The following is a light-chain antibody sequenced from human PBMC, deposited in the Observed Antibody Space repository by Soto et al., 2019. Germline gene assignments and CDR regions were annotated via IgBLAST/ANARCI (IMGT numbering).Light chain of an antibody. CDR2: IND. CDR3: CSYAGTNSLKV. V-gene: IGLV1-44*01. J-gene: IGLJ3*02. CDR1: SSNIGDNP. Sequence: QSVLTQPPSASGTPGQTVTISCSGSSSNIGDNPVNWYQQLPGAAPKLLIYINDQRPSGVPDRFSGSKSGTSASLAISGLQPEDEADYYCCSYAGTNSLKVFGGGTKLTVL.